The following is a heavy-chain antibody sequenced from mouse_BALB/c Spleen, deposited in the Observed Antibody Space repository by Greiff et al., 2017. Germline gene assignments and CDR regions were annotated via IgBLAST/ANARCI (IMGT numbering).Heavy chain of an antibody. CDR1: GYAFTNYL. Sequence: QVQLQQSGAELVRPGTSVKVSCKASGYAFTNYLIEWVKQRPGQGLEWIGVINPGSGGTNYNEKFKGKATLTADKSSSTAYMQLSSLTSDDSAVYFCARHYRYEDAMDYWGQGTSVTVSS. V-gene: IGHV1-54*01. D-gene: IGHD2-14*01. CDR3: ARHYRYEDAMDY. J-gene: IGHJ4*01. CDR2: INPGSGGT.